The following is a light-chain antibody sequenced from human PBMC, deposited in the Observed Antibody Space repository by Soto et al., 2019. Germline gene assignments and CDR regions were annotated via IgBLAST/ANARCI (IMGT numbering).Light chain of an antibody. CDR1: QSVSSSY. J-gene: IGKJ1*01. Sequence: PGERVTLSCRASQSVSSSYLTWYQQKPGQAPRLLIYGASTRATSISARFSGSGSGTDFTLTISSLQPEDFAVYYCQQDYNLPWTFGQGTKVDIK. CDR3: QQDYNLPWT. V-gene: IGKV3D-7*01. CDR2: GAS.